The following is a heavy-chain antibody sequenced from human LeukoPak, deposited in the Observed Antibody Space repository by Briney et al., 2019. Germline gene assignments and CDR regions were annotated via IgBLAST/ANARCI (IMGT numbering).Heavy chain of an antibody. CDR1: GFTFSSYA. V-gene: IGHV3-23*01. Sequence: GGSLRLSCAASGFTFSSYAMSWVRQAPGKGLEWVSGISGSGDNTYYADSVKGRFTISRDNSKNTLYVQVNSLGTEDTAAHYCAKGSYYDSSGSFYFDYRGQGTLVTVSS. D-gene: IGHD3-22*01. J-gene: IGHJ4*02. CDR3: AKGSYYDSSGSFYFDY. CDR2: ISGSGDNT.